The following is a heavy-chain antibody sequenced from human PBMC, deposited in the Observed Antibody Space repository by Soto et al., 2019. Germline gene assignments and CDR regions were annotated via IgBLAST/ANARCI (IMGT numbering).Heavy chain of an antibody. V-gene: IGHV3-30-3*01. CDR3: ARDGIAAAGPYYGMDV. CDR1: GFTFNSYA. Sequence: GGSMRLSCAASGFTFNSYAMHWVRQAPGKGLEWVAVISYDGSNKYYADSVKGRFTISRDNSKNTLYLQMNSLRAEDTAVYYCARDGIAAAGPYYGMDVWGQGTTVTVSS. J-gene: IGHJ6*02. CDR2: ISYDGSNK. D-gene: IGHD6-13*01.